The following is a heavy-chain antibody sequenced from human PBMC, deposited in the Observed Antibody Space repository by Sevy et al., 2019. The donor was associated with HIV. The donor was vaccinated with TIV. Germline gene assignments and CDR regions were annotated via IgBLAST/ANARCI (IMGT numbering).Heavy chain of an antibody. CDR1: GFTFSSYW. D-gene: IGHD6-13*01. V-gene: IGHV3-7*01. CDR2: IKQDGSEK. Sequence: GGSLRLSCAASGFTFSSYWMSWVRHAPGKGLEWVANIKQDGSEKYYVDSVKGRFTISRDNAKNSLYLQMNSLRAEDTAVYYCASDIAAADDGGLDYWGQGTLVTVSS. J-gene: IGHJ4*02. CDR3: ASDIAAADDGGLDY.